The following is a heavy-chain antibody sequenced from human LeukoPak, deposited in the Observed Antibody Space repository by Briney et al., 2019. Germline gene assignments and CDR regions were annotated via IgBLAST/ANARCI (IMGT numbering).Heavy chain of an antibody. D-gene: IGHD3-10*01. CDR3: ARGADHGGSYYPD. CDR2: MKTDGTRI. CDR1: GFTFSSYA. J-gene: IGHJ4*02. V-gene: IGHV3-74*01. Sequence: TGGSLRLSCAASGFTFSSYAMSWVRQGPGKGPVWVSRMKTDGTRIEYADSVKGRFTISRDNAKNTLFLQMSSLRVEDTAVYYCARGADHGGSYYPDWGQGTRVTVSS.